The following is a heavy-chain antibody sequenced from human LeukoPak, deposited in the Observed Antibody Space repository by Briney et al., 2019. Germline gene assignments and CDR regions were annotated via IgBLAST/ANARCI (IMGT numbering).Heavy chain of an antibody. V-gene: IGHV3-21*04. J-gene: IGHJ4*02. CDR3: ARGYDILTGFYRGLSYFDY. D-gene: IGHD3-9*01. CDR1: GFTFSTYS. Sequence: GGSLRLSCAASGFTFSTYSMNWVRQAPGKGLEWVSSISSGSDFIFYADSVKGRFTISRDNAKNSLYLQMNSLRAEDTAVYYCARGYDILTGFYRGLSYFDYWGQGTLVTVSS. CDR2: ISSGSDFI.